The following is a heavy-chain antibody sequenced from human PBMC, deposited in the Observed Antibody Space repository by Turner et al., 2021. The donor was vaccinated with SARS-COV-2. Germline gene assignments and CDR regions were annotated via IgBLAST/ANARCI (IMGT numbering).Heavy chain of an antibody. CDR3: ARVSSLSYYFDY. J-gene: IGHJ4*02. D-gene: IGHD6-6*01. CDR2: ISPNSGGT. Sequence: QVQLVQSGAEVKKPGASVQVSCKASGYTFTGYYMHWVRQAPGQGLEWRGWISPNSGGTNYAQKFQGRVTMTRDTSISTADMDLSRLRSDDTAVYYCARVSSLSYYFDYWGQGTLVTVSS. V-gene: IGHV1-2*02. CDR1: GYTFTGYY.